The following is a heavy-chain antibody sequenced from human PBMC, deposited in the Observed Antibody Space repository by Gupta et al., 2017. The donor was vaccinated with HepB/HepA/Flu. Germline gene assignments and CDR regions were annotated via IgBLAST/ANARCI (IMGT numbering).Heavy chain of an antibody. Sequence: QVQLVESGGGWVKLGRSLRLSCPPFGFTLNDYYMSWIRQASGKGLEWVAYISSSDSTIYYADSVKGRFTISRDNAKKSLYLQMNSLRAEDTAIYYCARNTGAFDIWGQGTMVTVSS. V-gene: IGHV3-11*04. CDR3: ARNTGAFDI. CDR1: GFTLNDYY. CDR2: ISSSDSTI. J-gene: IGHJ3*02.